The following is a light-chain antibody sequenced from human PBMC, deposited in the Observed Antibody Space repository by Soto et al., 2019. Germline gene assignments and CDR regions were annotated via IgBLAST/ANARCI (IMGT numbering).Light chain of an antibody. CDR3: QTWAPGIQV. Sequence: QPVLTQSPSASASLGASVKLTCTLSSGYSSYVIAWHQQQPEKGPRYLMKVNSDGSHSKGDGIPDRFSGSRSGAERYLTISSLQSEDEADYYCQTWAPGIQVFGGGTKLTV. CDR1: SGYSSYV. J-gene: IGLJ2*01. CDR2: VNSDGSH. V-gene: IGLV4-69*01.